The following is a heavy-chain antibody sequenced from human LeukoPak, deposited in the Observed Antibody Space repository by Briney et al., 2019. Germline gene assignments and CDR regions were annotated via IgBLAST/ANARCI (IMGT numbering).Heavy chain of an antibody. CDR1: GFTFNSYE. Sequence: QPGGSLRLSCAASGFTFNSYEMNWVRQAPGKGLEWVSYISSSGSTIYYADSVKGRFTISRDNAKNSLYLQMNSLRAEDTAVYYCARGRGQWLVYYGMDVWGQGTTVTVSS. CDR2: ISSSGSTI. CDR3: ARGRGQWLVYYGMDV. V-gene: IGHV3-48*03. J-gene: IGHJ6*02. D-gene: IGHD6-19*01.